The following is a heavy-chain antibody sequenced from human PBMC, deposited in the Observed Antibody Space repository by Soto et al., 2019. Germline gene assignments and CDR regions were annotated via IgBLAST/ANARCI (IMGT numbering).Heavy chain of an antibody. CDR3: VRMGDDY. D-gene: IGHD3-16*01. CDR2: IKQDGSEK. V-gene: IGHV3-7*05. Sequence: EVQLVESGGGLVQPGGSLTLSCAASGFTFGSYWMGWVRQAPGKGLEWVATIKQDGSEKYYMDSVKGRFTISRDNAKKSLYLQMNSLRADDTALYYCVRMGDDYWGQGTLVTVSS. J-gene: IGHJ4*02. CDR1: GFTFGSYW.